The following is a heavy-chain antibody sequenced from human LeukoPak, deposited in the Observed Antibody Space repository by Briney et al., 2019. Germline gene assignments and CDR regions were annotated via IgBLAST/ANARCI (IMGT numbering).Heavy chain of an antibody. D-gene: IGHD1-14*01. Sequence: SETLSLTCTVSGGSISSGNFYWSWIRQPPGKGLEWIGYIFYLGSTYYNLSLKSRVTMSVDTSKNQFSLILRSVTAADTAVYYCARRYPDHWFDPWGQGTLVTVSS. V-gene: IGHV4-30-4*01. CDR1: GGSISSGNFY. CDR2: IFYLGST. CDR3: ARRYPDHWFDP. J-gene: IGHJ5*02.